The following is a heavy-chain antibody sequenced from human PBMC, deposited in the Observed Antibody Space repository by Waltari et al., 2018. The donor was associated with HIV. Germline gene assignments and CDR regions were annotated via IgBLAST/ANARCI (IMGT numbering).Heavy chain of an antibody. D-gene: IGHD3-10*01. V-gene: IGHV3-23*01. J-gene: IGHJ3*01. CDR3: VKDSGRAADVFDL. Sequence: QLLESGGGLVEPGGSLRLSCAASGFIFTDFAMDWVRQAPGKGLEWGSAIRGGGETSYADSVKGRFTISRDNSKNTLYLQMNSLRADDAAVYYCVKDSGRAADVFDLWGQGTMVTVSS. CDR2: IRGGGET. CDR1: GFIFTDFA.